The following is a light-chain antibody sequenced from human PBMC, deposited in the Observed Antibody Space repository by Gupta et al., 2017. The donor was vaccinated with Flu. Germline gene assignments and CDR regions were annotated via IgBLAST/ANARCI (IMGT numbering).Light chain of an antibody. CDR2: WAT. CDR1: QSVLYDSTESDY. J-gene: IGKJ4*01. V-gene: IGKV4-1*01. Sequence: CKVSQSVLYDSTESDYLSWYQQKPGKPPKLLISWATTRKSGVPDRFSASGSGADFTLTIASLQAEDVAVYYCQQYYDVPFTFGGGTKVEIK. CDR3: QQYYDVPFT.